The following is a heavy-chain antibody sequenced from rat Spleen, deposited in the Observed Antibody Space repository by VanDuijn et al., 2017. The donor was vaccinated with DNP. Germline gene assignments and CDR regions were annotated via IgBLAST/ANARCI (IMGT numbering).Heavy chain of an antibody. CDR1: GFTFSNHG. V-gene: IGHV5S13*01. Sequence: EVQLVESGGGLVQPGRSLKLSCAASGFTFSNHGMAWVRQAPTKGLEWVASITNSGGDSYFADSVRGRFTISRDNAKNTLYLQMDSLRSEDTATYYCATGTFAYWGQGTLVTVSS. J-gene: IGHJ3*01. CDR3: ATGTFAY. CDR2: ITNSGGDS.